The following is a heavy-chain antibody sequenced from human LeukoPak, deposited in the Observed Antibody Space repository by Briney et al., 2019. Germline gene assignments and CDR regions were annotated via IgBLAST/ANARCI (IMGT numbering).Heavy chain of an antibody. V-gene: IGHV4-59*05. D-gene: IGHD3-10*01. CDR1: GGSISSYY. J-gene: IGHJ1*01. CDR3: ARVTVPYGSGYFHH. Sequence: SETLSLTCTVSGGSISSYYWSWIRQPPGKGLEWIGSIYHSGGTHYIPSLKSRVTISIDTSKNQFSLNLSSVTAADTAVYYCARVTVPYGSGYFHHWGQGTLVTVSS. CDR2: IYHSGGT.